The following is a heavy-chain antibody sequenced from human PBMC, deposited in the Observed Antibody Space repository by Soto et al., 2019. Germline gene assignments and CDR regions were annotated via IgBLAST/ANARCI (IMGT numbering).Heavy chain of an antibody. J-gene: IGHJ4*02. CDR3: VRYSRSVGGSYRPDY. D-gene: IGHD3-16*02. CDR2: INSDGSIT. CDR1: VFTVSSYW. V-gene: IGHV3-74*01. Sequence: GSLRLSCAASVFTVSSYWMHWVRQVPEKGLVWVSRINSDGSITNYADAVKGRFTISRDNVKNTLYLQMNSLRAEDTAVYYCVRYSRSVGGSYRPDYWGQGTLVTVSS.